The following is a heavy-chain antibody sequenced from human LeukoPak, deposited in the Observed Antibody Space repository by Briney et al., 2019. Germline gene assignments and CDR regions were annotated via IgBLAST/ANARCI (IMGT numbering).Heavy chain of an antibody. J-gene: IGHJ4*02. Sequence: GGSLRLSCAASGFTFSDHYMDWVRQAPGKGLEWVGRIRNKDNSYTTEYAASVRGRFTFSRDESNNSLYLQMNSLKTEDTAVYYCTRIRTDTSGLDYWGQGTLVTVSS. CDR2: IRNKDNSYTT. CDR1: GFTFSDHY. V-gene: IGHV3-72*01. D-gene: IGHD1/OR15-1a*01. CDR3: TRIRTDTSGLDY.